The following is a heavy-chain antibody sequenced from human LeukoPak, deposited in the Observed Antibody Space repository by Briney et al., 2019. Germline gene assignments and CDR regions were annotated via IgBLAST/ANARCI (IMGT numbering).Heavy chain of an antibody. V-gene: IGHV4-4*07. CDR3: TRDSSWYDWFYDY. D-gene: IGHD5-12*01. CDR1: GGSIGSFY. Sequence: SETLSLTCSVSGGSIGSFYWSWIRQPAGKGLEWIGRISTSGSTNYNPSLKSRVTMSVDTSKNQLSLMLSSVTAADTAVYYCTRDSSWYDWFYDYWGQGTLVTVSS. CDR2: ISTSGST. J-gene: IGHJ4*02.